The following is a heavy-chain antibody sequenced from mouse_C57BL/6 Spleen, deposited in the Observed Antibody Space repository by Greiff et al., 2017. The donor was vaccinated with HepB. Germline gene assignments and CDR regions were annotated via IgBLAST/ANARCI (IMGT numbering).Heavy chain of an antibody. CDR3: ARSGDYDGFAY. Sequence: QVQLKQPGAELVKPGASVKLSCKASGYTFTSYWMHWVKQRPGRGLEWIGRIDPNSGGTKYNEKFKSKATLTVDKPSSPAYMQLSSLTSEDSAVYYCARSGDYDGFAYWGQGTLVTVSA. J-gene: IGHJ3*01. D-gene: IGHD2-4*01. CDR2: IDPNSGGT. CDR1: GYTFTSYW. V-gene: IGHV1-72*01.